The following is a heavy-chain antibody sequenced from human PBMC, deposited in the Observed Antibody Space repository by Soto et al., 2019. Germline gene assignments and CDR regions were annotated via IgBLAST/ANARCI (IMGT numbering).Heavy chain of an antibody. CDR3: ARGGGYSYGHVDY. CDR1: GLIFSNYW. V-gene: IGHV3-74*01. CDR2: INSDGSST. J-gene: IGHJ4*02. D-gene: IGHD5-18*01. Sequence: PGGSLRLSCATSGLIFSNYWMHWVRQAPGKGLVWVSRINSDGSSTSYADSVKGRFTISRDNAKNTLYLQMNSLRAEDTAVYYCARGGGYSYGHVDYWGQGTLVTVSS.